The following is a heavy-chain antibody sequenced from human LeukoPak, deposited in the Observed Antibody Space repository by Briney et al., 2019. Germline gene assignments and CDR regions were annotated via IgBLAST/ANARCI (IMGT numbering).Heavy chain of an antibody. J-gene: IGHJ3*02. CDR2: INSDGSST. CDR3: ASLMVRGPRNGFDI. CDR1: GFTFSSYW. Sequence: PGGSLRLSCAASGFTFSSYWMHWVRQAPGKGLVWVSRINSDGSSTSYADSVKGRFTISRDNAKNTLYLQMNSLRAEDTAVYYCASLMVRGPRNGFDIWGQGTMVTVSS. D-gene: IGHD3-10*01. V-gene: IGHV3-74*01.